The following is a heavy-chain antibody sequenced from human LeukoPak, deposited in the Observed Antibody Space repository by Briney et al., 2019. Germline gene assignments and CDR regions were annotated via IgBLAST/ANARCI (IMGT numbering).Heavy chain of an antibody. V-gene: IGHV4-59*01. Sequence: PSETLSLTCTVSGGSISSYYWSWIRQPPGKGLEWIGYTYYSGSTNYNPSLKSRVTISVDTSKNQFSLKLSSVTAADTAVYYCASGHSSGWYGWFDPWGQGTLVTVSS. D-gene: IGHD6-19*01. CDR2: TYYSGST. CDR3: ASGHSSGWYGWFDP. CDR1: GGSISSYY. J-gene: IGHJ5*02.